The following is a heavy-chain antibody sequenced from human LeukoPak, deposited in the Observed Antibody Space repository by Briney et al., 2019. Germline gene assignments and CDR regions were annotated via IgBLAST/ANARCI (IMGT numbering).Heavy chain of an antibody. V-gene: IGHV1-69*13. CDR2: IIPIFGTA. J-gene: IGHJ6*02. CDR3: ARSGYYDFWSGDYYYYYYGMDV. CDR1: GGTFSSYA. D-gene: IGHD3-3*01. Sequence: SVKVSCKASGGTFSSYAISWVRQAPGQGLEWMGGIIPIFGTANYAQKFQGRVTITADESTSTAYMELSRLRSDDTAVYYCARSGYYDFWSGDYYYYYYGMDVWGQGTTVTVSS.